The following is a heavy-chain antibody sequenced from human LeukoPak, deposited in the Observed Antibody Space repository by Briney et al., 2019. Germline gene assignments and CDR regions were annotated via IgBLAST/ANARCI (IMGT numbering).Heavy chain of an antibody. CDR2: INPNNGGT. J-gene: IGHJ4*02. V-gene: IGHV1-2*02. Sequence: ASVKVSCKASGYTLTGYYMHWVRQAPGQGLEWMGWINPNNGGTNYAQKFQGRVTMTRDTSISTAYMELNRLTSDDTAVYYCARDKYTGYETFDYWGQGTPVTVSS. CDR3: ARDKYTGYETFDY. CDR1: GYTLTGYY. D-gene: IGHD5-12*01.